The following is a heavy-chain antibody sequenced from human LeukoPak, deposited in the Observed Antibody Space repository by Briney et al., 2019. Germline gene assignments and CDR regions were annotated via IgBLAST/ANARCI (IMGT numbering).Heavy chain of an antibody. CDR3: AGDYGGNSGEDAFDI. D-gene: IGHD4-23*01. Sequence: GGSLRLSCTASGFSFSTYGMHWVRQAPGKGLEWVAVISYDGSNRYYADSVKGRLTISRDNSKNTLYLQMNSLRAEDTAVYYCAGDYGGNSGEDAFDIWGQGTMVTVSS. J-gene: IGHJ3*02. CDR2: ISYDGSNR. CDR1: GFSFSTYG. V-gene: IGHV3-33*05.